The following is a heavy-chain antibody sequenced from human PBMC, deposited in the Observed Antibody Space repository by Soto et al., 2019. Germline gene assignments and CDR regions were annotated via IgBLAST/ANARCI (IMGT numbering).Heavy chain of an antibody. CDR2: IYYSGST. Sequence: SETLSLTCTVSVGSVSSGSYYWSWIRQPPGKGLEWIGYIYYSGSTNYNPSLKSRVTISVDTSKNQFSLKLSSVTAADTAVYYCARERAVAGRNWFDPWGQGTLVTVSS. D-gene: IGHD6-19*01. J-gene: IGHJ5*02. CDR3: ARERAVAGRNWFDP. V-gene: IGHV4-61*01. CDR1: VGSVSSGSYY.